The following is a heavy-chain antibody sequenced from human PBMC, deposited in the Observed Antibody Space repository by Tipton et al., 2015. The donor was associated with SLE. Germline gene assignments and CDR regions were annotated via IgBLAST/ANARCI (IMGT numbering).Heavy chain of an antibody. J-gene: IGHJ5*02. CDR2: IYYSGDT. CDR1: GGSISAQY. D-gene: IGHD2-8*01. CDR3: ARHDTNYGRNWFDP. V-gene: IGHV4-59*11. Sequence: GLVKPSETLSLTCTVSGGSISAQYWSWIRQPPGKGLEWIGYIYYSGDTNYNPSLKSRVTISVDTSKNQFSLKVTSVTAADTAVYYCARHDTNYGRNWFDPWGQGTLVTVSS.